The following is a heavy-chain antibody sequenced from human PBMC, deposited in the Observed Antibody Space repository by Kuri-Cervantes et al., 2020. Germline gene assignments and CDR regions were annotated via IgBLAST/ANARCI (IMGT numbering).Heavy chain of an antibody. V-gene: IGHV4-34*01. CDR2: INHSGST. CDR3: AGGGLLRYFDWSKYYFDY. Sequence: SETLSLTCAVYGGSFSGYYWSWIRQPPGKGLEWIGEINHSGSTNYNPPLKSRVTISVDTSKNQFSLKLSSVTAADTAVYYCAGGGLLRYFDWSKYYFDYWGQGTLVTVSS. CDR1: GGSFSGYY. J-gene: IGHJ4*02. D-gene: IGHD3-9*01.